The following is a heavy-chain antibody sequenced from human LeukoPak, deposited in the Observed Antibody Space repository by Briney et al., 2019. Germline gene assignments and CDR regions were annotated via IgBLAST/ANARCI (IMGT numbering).Heavy chain of an antibody. CDR2: INHSVIA. J-gene: IGHJ5*02. D-gene: IGHD4-17*01. Sequence: LTETLLLTCAIYGGCLSGYYWSWIPQPPGKVLEWIGDINHSVIANYNPTIMRRGTISVDTSKNQYPMKLSAVTAAATAVYYCARGQSTGTDPVGEILLNPCGQGTLVTPSS. CDR3: ARGQSTGTDPVGEILLNP. V-gene: IGHV4-34*01. CDR1: GGCLSGYY.